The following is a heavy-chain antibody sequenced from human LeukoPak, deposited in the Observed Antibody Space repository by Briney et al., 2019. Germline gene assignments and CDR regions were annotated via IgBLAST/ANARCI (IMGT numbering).Heavy chain of an antibody. Sequence: ASVKVSCKASGYTFTSYGISWVRQAPGQGLEWMGWISAYNGNTNYAQKLQGRVTMTTDTSTSTAYMELRSLRSEDTAVYYCAREEAAANYYGMDVWGQGTTVTVSS. CDR1: GYTFTSYG. J-gene: IGHJ6*02. D-gene: IGHD6-13*01. CDR3: AREEAAANYYGMDV. CDR2: ISAYNGNT. V-gene: IGHV1-18*01.